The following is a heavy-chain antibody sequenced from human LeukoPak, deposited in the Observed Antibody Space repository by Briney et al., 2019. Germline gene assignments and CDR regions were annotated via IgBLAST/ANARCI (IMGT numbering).Heavy chain of an antibody. CDR3: ARGDYNNRINPPRYLDY. CDR2: ISYDGSNK. Sequence: GGSLRLSCAASGFTFSSYAMHWVRQAPGKGLEWVTVISYDGSNKYYADSVKGRFTISRDNSKNTLYLQMNSLRAEDTAVYYCARGDYNNRINPPRYLDYWGQGTLVTVSS. CDR1: GFTFSSYA. J-gene: IGHJ4*02. D-gene: IGHD4-11*01. V-gene: IGHV3-30*04.